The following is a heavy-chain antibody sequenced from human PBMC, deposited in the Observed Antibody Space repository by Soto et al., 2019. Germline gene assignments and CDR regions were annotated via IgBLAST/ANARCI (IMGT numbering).Heavy chain of an antibody. CDR3: AKSEATMIRGVMTA. CDR2: ISGSGGST. J-gene: IGHJ5*02. CDR1: RFTFSSNA. V-gene: IGHV3-23*01. D-gene: IGHD3-10*01. Sequence: EVQLLESGGGLVQPGGSLRLSCAASRFTFSSNAMSWVRQAPGKGLEWVSVISGSGGSTYYEDSVKGRFTISRDNSKNTLYLQMNSLRAEDTAVYYCAKSEATMIRGVMTAWGQGTLVTVSS.